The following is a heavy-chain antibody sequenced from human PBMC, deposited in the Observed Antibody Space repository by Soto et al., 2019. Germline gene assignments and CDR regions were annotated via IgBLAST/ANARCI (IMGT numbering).Heavy chain of an antibody. CDR2: INPNSGGT. Sequence: ASVQVSCQASGYTFTGYYMHWVRQAPGQGLEWMGWINPNSGGTNYAQKFQGWVTMTRDTSISTAYMELSRLRSDDTAVYYCGRDRGYSYGHVYFDYWGQGTLVTVSS. D-gene: IGHD5-18*01. CDR3: GRDRGYSYGHVYFDY. J-gene: IGHJ4*02. V-gene: IGHV1-2*04. CDR1: GYTFTGYY.